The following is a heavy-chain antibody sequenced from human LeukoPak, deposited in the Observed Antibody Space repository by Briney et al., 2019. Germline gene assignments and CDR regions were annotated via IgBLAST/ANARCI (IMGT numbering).Heavy chain of an antibody. CDR3: ARTYGSGSYYDY. D-gene: IGHD3-10*01. J-gene: IGHJ4*02. Sequence: ASVKVPCKASGYTFTGYYMHWVRQAPGQGLEWMGRINPNSGGTNYAQKFQGRVTMTRDTSISTAYMELSRLRSDDTAVYYCARTYGSGSYYDYWGQGTLVTVSS. CDR1: GYTFTGYY. V-gene: IGHV1-2*06. CDR2: INPNSGGT.